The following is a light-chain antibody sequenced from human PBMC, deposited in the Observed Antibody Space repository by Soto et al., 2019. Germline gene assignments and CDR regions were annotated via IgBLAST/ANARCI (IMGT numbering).Light chain of an antibody. Sequence: DIHITQSPSTLSASVGDRVTITCRASQSINTWLAWYRQKPGKAPNLLIYKASSLESGVPSRFSGSGSGTEFTLTISSLQPDDFATYYCQQYNTYPWTFGQGTKV. CDR2: KAS. J-gene: IGKJ1*01. CDR1: QSINTW. CDR3: QQYNTYPWT. V-gene: IGKV1-5*03.